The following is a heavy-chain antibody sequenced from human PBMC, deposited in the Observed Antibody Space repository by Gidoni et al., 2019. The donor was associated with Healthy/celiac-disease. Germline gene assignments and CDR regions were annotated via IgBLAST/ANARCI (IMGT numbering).Heavy chain of an antibody. CDR3: AGIVYEYSSSMGKSNDY. CDR2: IYHSGST. D-gene: IGHD6-6*01. Sequence: GSIYHSGSTYYNPSLKSRVTISVDTSKNQFSLKLSSVTAADTAVYYCAGIVYEYSSSMGKSNDYWGQGTLVTVSS. V-gene: IGHV4-39*01. J-gene: IGHJ4*02.